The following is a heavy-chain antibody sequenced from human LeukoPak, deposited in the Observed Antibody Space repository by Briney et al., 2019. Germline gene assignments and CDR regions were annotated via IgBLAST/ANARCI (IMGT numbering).Heavy chain of an antibody. D-gene: IGHD2-15*01. CDR3: AKGTLGSCSGGSCYPLDY. Sequence: GGSLRLSCAASGFTFSSYAVAWVRQSPGKGLEWVSCITGDGEYTYHTDSVKGRFTISRDNSKNTLYVQMNSLSAEDTAVYYCAKGTLGSCSGGSCYPLDYWGQGTLVTVSS. CDR1: GFTFSSYA. CDR2: ITGDGEYT. V-gene: IGHV3-23*01. J-gene: IGHJ4*02.